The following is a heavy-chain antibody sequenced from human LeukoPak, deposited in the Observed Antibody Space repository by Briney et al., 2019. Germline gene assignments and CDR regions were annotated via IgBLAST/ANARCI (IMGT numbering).Heavy chain of an antibody. CDR3: AREAIFGVAPLGY. V-gene: IGHV4-59*01. Sequence: KPSETLSLTCTVSGGSISSYYWSWIRQPPGKGLEWIGYIYDSGSTNYNPSLKSRVTISVDTSKKQFSLKLSSVTAADTAVYYCAREAIFGVAPLGYWGQGTLVTVSS. J-gene: IGHJ4*02. CDR2: IYDSGST. CDR1: GGSISSYY. D-gene: IGHD3-3*01.